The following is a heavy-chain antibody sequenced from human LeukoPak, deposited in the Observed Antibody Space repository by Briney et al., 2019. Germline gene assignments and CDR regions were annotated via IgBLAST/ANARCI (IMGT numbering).Heavy chain of an antibody. J-gene: IGHJ3*02. CDR1: GGTFSSYA. CDR2: IIPIFGTA. D-gene: IGHD2-15*01. V-gene: IGHV1-69*05. CDR3: ARGYCSGGSCYGGHHDAFDI. Sequence: SVKVSCKASGGTFSSYAISWVRQAPGQGLEWMGGIIPIFGTANYAQKFQGRVTITTDESTSTAYMELSSLRSEDTAVYYCARGYCSGGSCYGGHHDAFDIWGQGTMVTVSS.